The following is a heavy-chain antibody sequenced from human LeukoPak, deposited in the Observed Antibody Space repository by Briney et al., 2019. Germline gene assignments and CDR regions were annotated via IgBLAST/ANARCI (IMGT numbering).Heavy chain of an antibody. CDR3: AKDSTYDYYGSGSYYNGPHDAFDI. CDR2: LSGRGGRT. V-gene: IGHV3-23*01. D-gene: IGHD3-10*01. Sequence: RGSLRLSCAASGFTFNTFAMSRVPPAPGKGLGWVSALSGRGGRTYYADSVKGRFTISRDNSKNTLYLQMKSLRADDTAVYYCAKDSTYDYYGSGSYYNGPHDAFDIWGQGTMVTVSS. CDR1: GFTFNTFA. J-gene: IGHJ3*02.